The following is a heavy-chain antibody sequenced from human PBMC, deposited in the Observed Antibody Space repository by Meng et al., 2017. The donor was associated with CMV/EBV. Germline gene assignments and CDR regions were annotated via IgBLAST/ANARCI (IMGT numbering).Heavy chain of an antibody. CDR3: ANYRFNSMMDY. V-gene: IGHV4-39*07. D-gene: IGHD2/OR15-2a*01. Sequence: CTVSGGSFSSSSYYWGCIRQPPGKGLEWIGSIYYSGTTYYNPSLKSRVTISVDTSKNQFSLNLNSVTAADTAVYYCANYRFNSMMDYWGQGSLVTVSS. J-gene: IGHJ4*02. CDR1: GGSFSSSSYY. CDR2: IYYSGTT.